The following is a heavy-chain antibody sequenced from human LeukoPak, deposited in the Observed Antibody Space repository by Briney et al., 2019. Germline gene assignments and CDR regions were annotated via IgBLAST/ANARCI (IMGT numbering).Heavy chain of an antibody. CDR1: GFTFSSSE. CDR3: ARVGTAMVTIVAPYYMDV. V-gene: IGHV3-48*03. J-gene: IGHJ6*03. Sequence: GGSLRLSCVASGFTFSSSEMNWVRQAPGKGLEWISYITSSSRTIWYADSVKGRFTISRDNAKNSLSLQMNSLRAEDTAVYYCARVGTAMVTIVAPYYMDVWGKGTTVTVSS. D-gene: IGHD5-18*01. CDR2: ITSSSRTI.